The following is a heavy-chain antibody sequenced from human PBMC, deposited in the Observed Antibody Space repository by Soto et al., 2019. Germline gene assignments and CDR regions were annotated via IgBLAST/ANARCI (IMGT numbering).Heavy chain of an antibody. V-gene: IGHV4-34*01. CDR2: INHSGST. CDR1: GGSFSGYY. Sequence: QVQLQQWGAGLLKPSETLSLTCAVYGGSFSGYYWSWIRQPPGKGLEWIGEINHSGSTNYNPSLKSRVTITVDTSKNQFSLKLSSVTAADTPVYYSARGGQRGVRQPRYFDLWGRGTLVTVSS. D-gene: IGHD3-10*01. CDR3: ARGGQRGVRQPRYFDL. J-gene: IGHJ2*01.